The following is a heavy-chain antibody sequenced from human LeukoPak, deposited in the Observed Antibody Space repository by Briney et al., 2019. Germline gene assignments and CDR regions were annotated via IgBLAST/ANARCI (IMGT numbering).Heavy chain of an antibody. J-gene: IGHJ4*02. V-gene: IGHV3-23*01. CDR3: AKDRRGAAAGTSDY. D-gene: IGHD6-13*01. Sequence: GGSLRLSCAASGFTFSSYAMSWVRQAPGKGLEWVSAISGSGGSTYYADSVKGRFTISRDNSKDTLYLQMNSLRAEDTAVYYCAKDRRGAAAGTSDYWGQGTLVTVSS. CDR1: GFTFSSYA. CDR2: ISGSGGST.